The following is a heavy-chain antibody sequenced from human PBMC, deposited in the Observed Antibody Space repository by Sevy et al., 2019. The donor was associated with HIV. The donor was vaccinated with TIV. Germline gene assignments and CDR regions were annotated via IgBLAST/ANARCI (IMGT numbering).Heavy chain of an antibody. J-gene: IGHJ5*02. V-gene: IGHV1-2*06. CDR2: INPTSGGT. CDR1: AYNFIGYY. D-gene: IGHD6-19*01. CDR3: AGQTGGWYDWFDP. Sequence: ASVKVACKASAYNFIGYYIHWVRQAPGQGLEWIGRINPTSGGTKYAHKFQGRVTVTIDMSVSTAYMELTRLTSDDRAIYYCAGQTGGWYDWFDPWGPGTLVTVSS.